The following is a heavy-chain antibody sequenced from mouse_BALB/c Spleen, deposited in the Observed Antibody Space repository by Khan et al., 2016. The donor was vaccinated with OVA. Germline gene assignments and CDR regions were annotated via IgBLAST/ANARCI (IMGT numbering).Heavy chain of an antibody. CDR1: GFSFSDYY. J-gene: IGHJ3*01. V-gene: IGHV5-4*02. Sequence: EVELVESGGGLVKPGGSLKLSCAASGFSFSDYYMYWVRQTPEKRLEWVATISDGGSYTYYIDSVKGRFTISRDDAKNNLFLQMSSLKSEDTAIYYGARGHYGDPFAYWGQGTLVTVSA. CDR3: ARGHYGDPFAY. D-gene: IGHD2-13*01. CDR2: ISDGGSYT.